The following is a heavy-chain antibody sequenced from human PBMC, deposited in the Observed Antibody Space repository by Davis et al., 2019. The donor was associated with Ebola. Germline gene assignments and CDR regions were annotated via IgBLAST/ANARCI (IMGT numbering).Heavy chain of an antibody. V-gene: IGHV3-11*04. CDR3: ARVYSSGWYSLDY. CDR1: GFTFSDYY. CDR2: ISSSGSTI. J-gene: IGHJ4*02. Sequence: PGGSLRLSCAASGFTFSDYYMSWIRQAPGKGLEWVSYISSSGSTIYYADSVKGRFTISRDNSKNTLYLQMNSLRAEDTAVYYCARVYSSGWYSLDYWGQGTLVTVSS. D-gene: IGHD6-19*01.